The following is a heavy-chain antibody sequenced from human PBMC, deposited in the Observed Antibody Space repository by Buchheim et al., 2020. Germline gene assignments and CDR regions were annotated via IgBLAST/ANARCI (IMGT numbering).Heavy chain of an antibody. CDR3: AKAPNIAEAATLLAY. Sequence: EVQLLESGGGLVQPGESLRLSCAASGFTFSSYAMNWVRQAPGKGLEWVSSISGSGGSTYYADSVKGRFTITRDNSKNTPYLKMNSMRAEDTAVYYCAKAPNIAEAATLLAYWGQGTL. V-gene: IGHV3-23*01. J-gene: IGHJ4*02. D-gene: IGHD6-13*01. CDR1: GFTFSSYA. CDR2: ISGSGGST.